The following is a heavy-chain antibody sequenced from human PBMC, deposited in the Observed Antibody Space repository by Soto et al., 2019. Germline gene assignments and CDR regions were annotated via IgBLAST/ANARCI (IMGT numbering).Heavy chain of an antibody. J-gene: IGHJ4*02. CDR3: VAGRGWYGIIGY. CDR2: IYYSGNT. CDR1: GCSIISSNW. V-gene: IGHV4-4*02. Sequence: PSKTLSLTCAVSGCSIISSNWWSWFRQPPGKGLEWIGEIYYSGNTNANPSLKSRVTLALDKTKNHFSLMLSSVTAADTAVYYCVAGRGWYGIIGYRDQRTPVTVSS. D-gene: IGHD6-19*01.